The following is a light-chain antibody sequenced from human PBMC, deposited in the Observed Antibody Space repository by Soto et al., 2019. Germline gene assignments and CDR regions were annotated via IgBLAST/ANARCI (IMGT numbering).Light chain of an antibody. Sequence: EVVMTQSPATLSVSPGERATLSCWASETVATNLAWYQQKPGQAPGLLISGASTRAAGISDRFRGSGSGTEFTLTISNLRSEDSGIYFCQQYFEWPPMTFGQGTKVEI. CDR3: QQYFEWPPMT. CDR1: ETVATN. V-gene: IGKV3-15*01. CDR2: GAS. J-gene: IGKJ1*01.